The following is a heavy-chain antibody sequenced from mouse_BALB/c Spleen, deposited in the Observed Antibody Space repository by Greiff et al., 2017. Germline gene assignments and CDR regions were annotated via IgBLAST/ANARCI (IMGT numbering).Heavy chain of an antibody. CDR3: VRQRGLLRLPYAMDY. V-gene: IGHV10-1*02. J-gene: IGHJ4*01. CDR1: GFTFNTYA. CDR2: IRSKSNNYAT. Sequence: VQLQQSGGGLVQPKGSLKLSCAASGFTFNTYAMNWVRQAPGKGLEWVARIRSKSNNYATYYADSVKDRFTISRDDSQSMLYLQMNNLKTEDTAMYYCVRQRGLLRLPYAMDYWGQGTSVTVSS. D-gene: IGHD1-2*01.